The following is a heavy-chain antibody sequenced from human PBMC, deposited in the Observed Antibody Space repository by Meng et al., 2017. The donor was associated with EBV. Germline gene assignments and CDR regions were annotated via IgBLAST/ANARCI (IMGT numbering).Heavy chain of an antibody. CDR2: ISYDGISK. V-gene: IGHV3-30*18. CDR3: AKDPNVDILANGPFDY. D-gene: IGHD5-12*01. J-gene: IGHJ4*02. Sequence: QVHLVESGGGVVQPGRXXGFSCAASGFSFSAFGMQWLRQAPGKGLEWVAFISYDGISKYYADSVKGRFTISRDNSRNTLYLQMDSLRAEDTAVYYCAKDPNVDILANGPFDYWGQGTLVTVSS. CDR1: GFSFSAFG.